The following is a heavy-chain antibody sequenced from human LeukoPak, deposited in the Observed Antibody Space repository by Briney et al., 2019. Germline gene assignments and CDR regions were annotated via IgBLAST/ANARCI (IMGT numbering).Heavy chain of an antibody. D-gene: IGHD5-24*01. CDR3: ARDRSRDGYNYYYFDY. CDR2: ITSSSTSM. CDR1: GFTFTTYS. J-gene: IGHJ4*02. V-gene: IGHV3-21*01. Sequence: GGSLRLSCAASGFTFTTYSMNWVRQAPGKGLEWVSSITSSSTSMYYADSVKGRFTISRDNAKNSLYLQMNSLRAEDTAVYYCARDRSRDGYNYYYFDYWGQGTLVTVSS.